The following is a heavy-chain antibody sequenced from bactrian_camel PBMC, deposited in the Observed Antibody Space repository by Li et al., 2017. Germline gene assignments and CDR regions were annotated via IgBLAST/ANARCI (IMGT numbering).Heavy chain of an antibody. CDR2: IDSGDGGA. CDR1: GFTFSSYA. J-gene: IGHJ4*01. Sequence: DVQLVESGGGLVQPGGSLRLSCAASGFTFSSYAMSRVRGAPGKGLEWVSSIDSGDGGAVYPDSVRGRFTIPQDNAKNTVYMQLNILQADDTGVYYCAAHLGKCLRVGAMYRRNYRGQGTQVTVS. V-gene: IGHV3S40*01. D-gene: IGHD5*01. CDR3: AAHLGKCLRVGAMYRRNY.